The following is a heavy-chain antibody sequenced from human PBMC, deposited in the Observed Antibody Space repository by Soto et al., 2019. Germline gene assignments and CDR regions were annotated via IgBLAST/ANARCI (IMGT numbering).Heavy chain of an antibody. D-gene: IGHD6-13*01. J-gene: IGHJ4*02. CDR1: GLTIRDYY. Sequence: GGSLRLSCAASGLTIRDYYMSWIRQAPGRGLEYVSYISSDSLYTNYADSVKGRFTISRDNAKNSLYLQMNSLRVEDTAIYYCARVPGSRYFTLPQYFDYWGQGTLVTVSS. CDR3: ARVPGSRYFTLPQYFDY. V-gene: IGHV3-11*06. CDR2: ISSDSLYT.